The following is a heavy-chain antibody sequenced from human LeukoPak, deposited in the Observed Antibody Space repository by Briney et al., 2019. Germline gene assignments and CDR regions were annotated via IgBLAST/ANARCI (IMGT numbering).Heavy chain of an antibody. CDR2: IYYSGST. V-gene: IGHV4-39*07. Sequence: SETLSLTCTVSGSSISSSSYYWGWIRQPPGKGLECIGSIYYSGSTYYNPSLKSRVTISIDTSKNQFSLKLSSVTAADTAVYYCARFNSGSYQHYFDYWGQGTLVTVSS. CDR3: ARFNSGSYQHYFDY. J-gene: IGHJ4*02. CDR1: GSSISSSSYY. D-gene: IGHD1-26*01.